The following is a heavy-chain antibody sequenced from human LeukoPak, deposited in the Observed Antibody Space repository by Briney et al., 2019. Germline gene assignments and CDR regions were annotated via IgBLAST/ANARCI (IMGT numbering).Heavy chain of an antibody. J-gene: IGHJ3*02. D-gene: IGHD1-7*01. CDR2: INQDGTGK. CDR3: ARPEFRYNWNYDNSDAFDI. V-gene: IGHV3-7*01. CDR1: GFTFSSYW. Sequence: GGSLRLSCAASGFTFSSYWTNWVRQAPGKGLEWVANINQDGTGKYYVDSVKGRFTISRDNAKNTLYLQMNSLRAEDTAVYYCARPEFRYNWNYDNSDAFDIWGQGTMVTVSS.